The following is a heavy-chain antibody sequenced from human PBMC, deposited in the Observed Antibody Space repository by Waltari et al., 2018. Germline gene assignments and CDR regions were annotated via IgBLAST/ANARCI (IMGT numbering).Heavy chain of an antibody. V-gene: IGHV4-34*01. Sequence: QVQLQQWGAGLLKPSETLSLTCAVYGGSFSGYNWNWIRQPPGEVLEWMVESNHSGSTHYNPSLRSRVTLSGDTAKNQFSLKLSSVTAADTAVYYCAKRARPRIIEVWFDPWGQGTLVTVSS. D-gene: IGHD2-21*01. CDR2: SNHSGST. J-gene: IGHJ5*02. CDR1: GGSFSGYN. CDR3: AKRARPRIIEVWFDP.